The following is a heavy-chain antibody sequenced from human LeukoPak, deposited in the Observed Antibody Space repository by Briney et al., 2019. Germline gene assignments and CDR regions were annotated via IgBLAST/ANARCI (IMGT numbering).Heavy chain of an antibody. CDR3: ARLRELAGTSGHFDY. CDR2: IYTSGST. Sequence: PSETLSLTCTVSGGSISGYYWSWIRQPPGKGLECIGYIYTSGSTNYNPSLKSRVTISVDTSKSQFSLKLSSVTAADTAVYYCARLRELAGTSGHFDYWGQGTLVTVSS. J-gene: IGHJ4*02. V-gene: IGHV4-4*09. CDR1: GGSISGYY. D-gene: IGHD6-19*01.